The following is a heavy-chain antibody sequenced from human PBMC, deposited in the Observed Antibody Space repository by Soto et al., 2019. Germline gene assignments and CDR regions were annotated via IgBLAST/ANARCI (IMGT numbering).Heavy chain of an antibody. CDR3: ARESLMGGSSYY. J-gene: IGHJ4*02. Sequence: ASVKVSCKASGYTFTSYAMHWVRQAPGQRLEWMGWINAGNGNTKYSQKFQGRVTITRDTSASTAYMELSSLRSEDTAVYYCARESLMGGSSYYWGQGTLVTVSS. CDR2: INAGNGNT. V-gene: IGHV1-3*01. CDR1: GYTFTSYA. D-gene: IGHD1-26*01.